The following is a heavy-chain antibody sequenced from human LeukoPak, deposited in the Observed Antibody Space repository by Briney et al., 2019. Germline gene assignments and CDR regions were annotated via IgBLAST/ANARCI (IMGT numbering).Heavy chain of an antibody. CDR1: GFTFSSYS. D-gene: IGHD3-10*01. J-gene: IGHJ6*03. V-gene: IGHV3-48*01. CDR2: ISSSSSTI. Sequence: GGSLRLSCAASGFTFSSYSMNWVRQAPGKGLEWVSYISSSSSTIYYADSVKGRFTISRDNSKNTLYLQMNSLRAEDTAVYYCAKGGGFGEFTYMDVWGKGTTVTISS. CDR3: AKGGGFGEFTYMDV.